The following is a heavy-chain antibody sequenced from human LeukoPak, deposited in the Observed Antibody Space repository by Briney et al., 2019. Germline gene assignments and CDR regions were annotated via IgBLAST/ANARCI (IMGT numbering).Heavy chain of an antibody. CDR3: ARGPRGFDP. J-gene: IGHJ5*02. CDR1: GGSFSGYY. Sequence: SETLSLTCAVYGGSFSGYYWSWIRQPPGKGLEWIGEINHSGSTNYNPSLKSRVTISVDTSKNQFSLKLSSETAADTAVYYCARGPRGFDPWGQGTLVTVSS. V-gene: IGHV4-34*01. CDR2: INHSGST.